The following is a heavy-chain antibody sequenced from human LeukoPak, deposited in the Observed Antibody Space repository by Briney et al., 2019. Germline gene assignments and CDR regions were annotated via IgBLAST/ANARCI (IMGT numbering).Heavy chain of an antibody. CDR2: INHSGST. V-gene: IGHV4-34*01. CDR1: GGSFSGYY. D-gene: IGHD3-22*01. J-gene: IGHJ4*02. CDR3: ARFGYYYDSSGKKDY. Sequence: SETLSLTCAVYGGSFSGYYWSWIRQPPGKGLEWIGEINHSGSTNYNPSLKSRVTISVDTSKNQFSLKLSSATAADTAVYYCARFGYYYDSSGKKDYWGQGTLVTVSS.